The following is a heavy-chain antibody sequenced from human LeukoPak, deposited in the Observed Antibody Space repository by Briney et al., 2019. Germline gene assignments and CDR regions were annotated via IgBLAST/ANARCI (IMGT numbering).Heavy chain of an antibody. CDR2: IYYSGST. V-gene: IGHV4-39*01. CDR3: ARLWLRLYYMDV. Sequence: SSETLSLTCTVSGGSISSSSYYWGWIRQPPGKGLEWIGSIYYSGSTYYNPSLKSRVTISVDTSKNQFSLKLSSVTAADTAVYYCARLWLRLYYMDVWGKGTTVTVSS. D-gene: IGHD5-12*01. CDR1: GGSISSSSYY. J-gene: IGHJ6*03.